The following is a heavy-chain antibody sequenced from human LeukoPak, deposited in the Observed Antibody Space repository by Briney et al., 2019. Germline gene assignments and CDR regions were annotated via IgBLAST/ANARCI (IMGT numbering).Heavy chain of an antibody. Sequence: SETLSLTCIVSGGSTTTGDYYCSWIRQPAGKGLEWIGRIYTRGSTNYNPSLKSRVTMSVDTSKNQCSLKLSSVTAADTAVYYCARVGTTITHTPGYFDYWGQGTLVTVSS. CDR1: GGSTTTGDYY. J-gene: IGHJ4*02. D-gene: IGHD4-11*01. V-gene: IGHV4-61*02. CDR2: IYTRGST. CDR3: ARVGTTITHTPGYFDY.